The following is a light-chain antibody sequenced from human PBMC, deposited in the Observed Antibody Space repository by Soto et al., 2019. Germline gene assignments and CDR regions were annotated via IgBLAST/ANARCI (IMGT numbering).Light chain of an antibody. CDR2: EGT. Sequence: QSALTQPASVSGSPGQSITISCTGTSRDVGSYNLVSWYQQHPGNAPKLIIYEGTKRPSGVSYRFSGSKSGNTASLTISGLQEEDDGDYHCCSFAGSSTYVFGTGTKLTVL. J-gene: IGLJ1*01. CDR1: SRDVGSYNL. V-gene: IGLV2-23*01. CDR3: CSFAGSSTYV.